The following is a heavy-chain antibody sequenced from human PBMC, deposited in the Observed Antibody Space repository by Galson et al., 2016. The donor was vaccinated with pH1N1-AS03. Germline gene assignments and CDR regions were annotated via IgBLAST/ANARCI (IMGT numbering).Heavy chain of an antibody. CDR2: IFYGGST. CDR3: ARLDSSGWYSVDY. CDR1: GGSISSYY. D-gene: IGHD6-19*01. V-gene: IGHV4-59*08. Sequence: SETLSLTCTVSGGSISSYYWSWIRQPPGKGLEWIGYIFYGGSTFYNASLKSRVTISVDTSKNQFSLKLRSVTAADTAVYYCARLDSSGWYSVDYWGQGNMVIVSS. J-gene: IGHJ4*02.